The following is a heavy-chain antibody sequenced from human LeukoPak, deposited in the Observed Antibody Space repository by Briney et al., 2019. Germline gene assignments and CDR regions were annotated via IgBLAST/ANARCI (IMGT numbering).Heavy chain of an antibody. CDR1: GFTFSSYW. CDR2: IKQDGSEK. D-gene: IGHD1-26*01. V-gene: IGHV3-7*01. J-gene: IGHJ4*02. Sequence: GGSLRLSCAASGFTFSSYWMSWVRQAPGKGLEWVANIKQDGSEKYYVDSVKGRFTISRDNAKNSLYLQMNSLRAEDTAVYYCAGSNRIVGATPYDYWGQGTLVTVSS. CDR3: AGSNRIVGATPYDY.